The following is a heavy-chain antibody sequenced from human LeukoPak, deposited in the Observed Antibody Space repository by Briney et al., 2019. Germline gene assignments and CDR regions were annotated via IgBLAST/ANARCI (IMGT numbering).Heavy chain of an antibody. J-gene: IGHJ3*01. CDR2: MWTDRSDK. V-gene: IGHV3-33*01. CDR1: GWIFRNFS. D-gene: IGHD3-10*01. Sequence: PGGSLTLSCAASGWIFRNFSMQWVRQAPGKGLEWVGVMWTDRSDKYYADSVKGRFTISRDNSRNALYLQMNSLRAEDTAVYYCARGPYYNPSDAFDLWGQGTVVTVFS. CDR3: ARGPYYNPSDAFDL.